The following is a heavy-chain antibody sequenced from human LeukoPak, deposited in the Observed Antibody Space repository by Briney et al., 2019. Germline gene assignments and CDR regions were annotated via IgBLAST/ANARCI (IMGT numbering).Heavy chain of an antibody. CDR3: AKDRPLAGATKGGIGVDY. D-gene: IGHD1-26*01. J-gene: IGHJ4*02. Sequence: GGSLRLSCAASGFTFSSYGMHWVRQAPGKGLEWVAFIRYDGSNKYYADSVKGRFTISRDNSKNTLYLQMNSLRAEDTAVYYCAKDRPLAGATKGGIGVDYWGQGTLVTVSS. CDR2: IRYDGSNK. CDR1: GFTFSSYG. V-gene: IGHV3-30*02.